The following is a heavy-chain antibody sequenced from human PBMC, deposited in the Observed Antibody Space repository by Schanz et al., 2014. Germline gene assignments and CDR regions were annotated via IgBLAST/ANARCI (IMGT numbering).Heavy chain of an antibody. V-gene: IGHV7-4-1*02. Sequence: QVQLVQSGSELKKPGASVKVSCKASGYTFAMYDMNWVRQAPGQELEWMGWINTNTANPTYAQGFTGRFVYTLDASVTTAYLEISSLKAEDTAVYYRARGYSGYSHFDSWGQGALVTVSS. CDR2: INTNTANP. CDR1: GYTFAMYD. CDR3: ARGYSGYSHFDS. J-gene: IGHJ4*02. D-gene: IGHD5-12*01.